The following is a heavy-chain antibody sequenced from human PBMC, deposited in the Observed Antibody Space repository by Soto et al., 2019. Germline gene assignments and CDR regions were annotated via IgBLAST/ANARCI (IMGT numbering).Heavy chain of an antibody. CDR1: EYMFTDYW. J-gene: IGHJ6*02. CDR3: ARRRSGPTYAYYGLDV. CDR2: IYPGDSDT. V-gene: IGHV5-51*01. Sequence: GESLKISSKGAEYMFTDYWIAWVRQMPEKGLEWMGVIYPGDSDTRYSPSFQGQVTISADKSISTAYLQWSSLKASDSAIYYCARRRSGPTYAYYGLDVWGQGTTVTVSS. D-gene: IGHD4-17*01.